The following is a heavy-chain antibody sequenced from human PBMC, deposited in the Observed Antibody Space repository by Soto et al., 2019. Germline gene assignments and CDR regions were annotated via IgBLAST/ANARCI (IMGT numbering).Heavy chain of an antibody. V-gene: IGHV5-51*01. J-gene: IGHJ4*02. CDR3: ARLLGLFCSSTSCYAY. CDR2: IYPGDSDT. Sequence: PGESLKISCKGSGYSFASYWIGWVRQMPGKGLEWMGIIYPGDSDTRYSPSFQGQVTISADKSISTAYLQWSSLKASDTAMYYCARLLGLFCSSTSCYAYWGQGTPVTVSS. CDR1: GYSFASYW. D-gene: IGHD2-2*01.